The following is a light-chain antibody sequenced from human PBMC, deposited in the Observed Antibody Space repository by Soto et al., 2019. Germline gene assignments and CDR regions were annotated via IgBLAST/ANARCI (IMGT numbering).Light chain of an antibody. Sequence: QSALTQPASVSGSPGQSITISCTGTISDVCGYNYVSWYQQHPGKAPKLMIFDVSNRPSGVSNRFSGSKSGYTASLTISGLQAEDEADYYCSSYTSSSTYVFGTGTKLTVL. V-gene: IGLV2-14*03. CDR1: ISDVCGYNY. CDR2: DVS. CDR3: SSYTSSSTYV. J-gene: IGLJ1*01.